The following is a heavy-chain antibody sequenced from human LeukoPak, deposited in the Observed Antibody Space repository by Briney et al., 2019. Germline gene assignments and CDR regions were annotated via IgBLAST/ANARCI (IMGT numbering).Heavy chain of an antibody. J-gene: IGHJ3*02. D-gene: IGHD1-1*01. V-gene: IGHV1-2*02. CDR2: INPNSGGT. Sequence: ASVKVSCKASGYTFTGYYMHWVRQAPGQGLEWMGWINPNSGGTNYAQKFQGRVTMTRDTSINTAYMELSRLRSDDTAVYYCARDLNGVYDAFDIWGQGTMVTVSS. CDR3: ARDLNGVYDAFDI. CDR1: GYTFTGYY.